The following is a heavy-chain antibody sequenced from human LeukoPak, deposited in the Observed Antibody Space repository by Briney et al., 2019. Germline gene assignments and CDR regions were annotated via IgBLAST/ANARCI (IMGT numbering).Heavy chain of an antibody. D-gene: IGHD1-26*01. J-gene: IGHJ6*03. V-gene: IGHV4-34*01. Sequence: GSLRLSCAASGFTFTSYTMSWVRQTPGKGLEWLGEITHNGGTNYMPSLSGRVSVFQDVSKNQFSLKLSSVTAADTGVYYCARGNSGSHWGDHYFYMDVWGKGTTVIVSS. CDR3: ARGNSGSHWGDHYFYMDV. CDR1: GFTFTSYT. CDR2: ITHNGGT.